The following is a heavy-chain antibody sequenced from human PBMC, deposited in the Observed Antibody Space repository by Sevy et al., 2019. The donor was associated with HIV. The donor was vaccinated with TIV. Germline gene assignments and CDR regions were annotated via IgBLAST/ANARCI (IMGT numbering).Heavy chain of an antibody. CDR1: GGSISSYNDY. Sequence: SETLSLTCAVSGGSISSYNDYWGWIRQPPGQGLEWIGTIYSSGFTYYKPSLQSRVTIFLDTSKNQFSLKLSSVTAADTAVYYCAIQGSTSELGIDWYFDLWGRGTVVTVSS. CDR2: IYSSGFT. CDR3: AIQGSTSELGIDWYFDL. V-gene: IGHV4-39*01. J-gene: IGHJ2*01. D-gene: IGHD7-27*01.